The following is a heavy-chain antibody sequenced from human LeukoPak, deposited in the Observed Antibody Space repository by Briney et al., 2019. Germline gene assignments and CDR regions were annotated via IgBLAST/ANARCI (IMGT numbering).Heavy chain of an antibody. D-gene: IGHD3-3*01. CDR2: INPSGGST. J-gene: IGHJ6*02. CDR3: ARSPITIFGVVIIHYYYGMDV. CDR1: GYTFTSYY. Sequence: ASVKVSCKASGYTFTSYYMHWVRQPPGQGLEWMGIINPSGGSTSYAQKFQGRVTMTRDTSTSTVYMELSSLRSEDTAVYYCARSPITIFGVVIIHYYYGMDVWGQGTTVTVSS. V-gene: IGHV1-46*01.